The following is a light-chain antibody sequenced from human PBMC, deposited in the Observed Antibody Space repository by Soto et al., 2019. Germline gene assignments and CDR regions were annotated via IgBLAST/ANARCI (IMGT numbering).Light chain of an antibody. CDR1: QSVRNN. V-gene: IGKV3-15*01. J-gene: IGKJ1*01. CDR3: HQYDNWWT. CDR2: GVS. Sequence: MTQSPDTLSVSPGERATLLCRASQSVRNNLAWSKQKPGQAPRRLIYGVSTRATGVPARLSGSGSGTEFTLTISSMKPEDFAVYYCHQYDNWWTFGQGTKVDIK.